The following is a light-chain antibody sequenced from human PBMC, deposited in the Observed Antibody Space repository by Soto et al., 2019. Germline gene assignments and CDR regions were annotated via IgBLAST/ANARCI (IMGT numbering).Light chain of an antibody. CDR2: GAS. Sequence: EIVLTQSPGTLSLYPGERATLSCRASQSVSNNYLAWYQRKPGQAPRLLIYGASSRATGIPHRFSGSGSGTDFTLTISRLEPEDFAVYYCQQYDNSPWTFGQGTKVAI. CDR1: QSVSNNY. CDR3: QQYDNSPWT. J-gene: IGKJ1*01. V-gene: IGKV3-20*01.